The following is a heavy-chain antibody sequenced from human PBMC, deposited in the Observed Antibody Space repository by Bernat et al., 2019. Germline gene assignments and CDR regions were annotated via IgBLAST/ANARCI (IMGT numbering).Heavy chain of an antibody. CDR1: GFTFSNAW. D-gene: IGHD5-18*01. CDR3: ARDRGGYSYDTPEYGMDV. CDR2: IKSKTDGGTT. J-gene: IGHJ6*02. Sequence: EVQLVESGGGLVKPGGSLRLSCAASGFTFSNAWMNWVRQAPGKGLEWVGRIKSKTDGGTTDYAAPVKGRFTISRDDSKNTLYLQMNSLRAEDTAVYYCARDRGGYSYDTPEYGMDVWGQGTTVTVSS. V-gene: IGHV3-15*07.